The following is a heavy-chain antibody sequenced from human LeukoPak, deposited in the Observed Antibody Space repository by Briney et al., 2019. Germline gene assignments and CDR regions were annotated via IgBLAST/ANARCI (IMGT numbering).Heavy chain of an antibody. CDR3: ARGWYSSGWLHKPRLFDY. Sequence: SETLSLTCAVYGGSFSGYYWSWIRQPPGKGLEWIGEINHSGSTNYNPSLKSRVTISVDTSKNQFSLKLSSVTAADTAVCYCARGWYSSGWLHKPRLFDYWGQGTLVTVSS. CDR2: INHSGST. J-gene: IGHJ4*02. V-gene: IGHV4-34*01. D-gene: IGHD6-19*01. CDR1: GGSFSGYY.